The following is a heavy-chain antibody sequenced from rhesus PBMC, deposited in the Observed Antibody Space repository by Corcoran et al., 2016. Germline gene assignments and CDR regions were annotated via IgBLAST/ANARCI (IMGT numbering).Heavy chain of an antibody. V-gene: IGHV4-143*01. CDR1: GGSISSYYN. CDR2: VYGNSDRT. CDR3: ARQGYTDHLGGLDS. D-gene: IGHD2-39*02. Sequence: QVQLQESGPAVVKPSETLSLTCAVSGGSISSYYNWHWIRQSPGTVRGWIGAVYGNSDRTNNKPALKSRVTISKDTAKKQFSLRLTSVTAADTAVYYCARQGYTDHLGGLDSWGQGVVVTVSS. J-gene: IGHJ6*01.